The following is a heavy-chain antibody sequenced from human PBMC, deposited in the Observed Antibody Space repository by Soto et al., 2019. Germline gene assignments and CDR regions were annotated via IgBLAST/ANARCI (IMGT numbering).Heavy chain of an antibody. CDR1: GGSSSSSTYS. V-gene: IGHV4-39*01. J-gene: IGHJ5*02. CDR2: MHYSGAT. D-gene: IGHD4-4*01. Sequence: SETLSLTCTASGGSSSSSTYSWGWIRQPPGKGLEWIGSMHYSGATYYNPSLKSRVSISVDTSKSQFSLKLTFVTAADTAVYFCARQGSNSSRRVSWFAPWGQRTLVTVSS. CDR3: ARQGSNSSRRVSWFAP.